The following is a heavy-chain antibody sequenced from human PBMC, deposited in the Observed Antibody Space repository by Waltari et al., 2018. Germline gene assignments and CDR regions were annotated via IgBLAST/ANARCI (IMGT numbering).Heavy chain of an antibody. CDR2: IIPIFGTA. CDR3: ARDCAGGQQTYCFDL. D-gene: IGHD2-8*02. V-gene: IGHV1-69*08. Sequence: QVQLVQSGAEVKKPGSSVKVSCKASGGTFRSYAISWVRPAPGQGLEWMGRIIPIFGTANYAQKFQGRVTITADKSTSTAYMELSSLRSEDTAVYYCARDCAGGQQTYCFDLWGRGTLVTVSS. J-gene: IGHJ2*01. CDR1: GGTFRSYA.